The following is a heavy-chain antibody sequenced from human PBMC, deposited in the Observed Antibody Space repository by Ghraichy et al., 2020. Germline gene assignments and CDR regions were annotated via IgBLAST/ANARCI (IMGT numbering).Heavy chain of an antibody. D-gene: IGHD5-24*01. V-gene: IGHV4-34*01. CDR2: INHSGST. CDR3: ARSVVEEMATTNDY. Sequence: SETLSLTCAVYGGSFSGYYWSWIRQPPGKGLEWIGEINHSGSTNYNPSLKSRVTISVDTSKNQFSLKLSSVTAADTAVYNCARSVVEEMATTNDYWGQGTLVTVSS. CDR1: GGSFSGYY. J-gene: IGHJ4*02.